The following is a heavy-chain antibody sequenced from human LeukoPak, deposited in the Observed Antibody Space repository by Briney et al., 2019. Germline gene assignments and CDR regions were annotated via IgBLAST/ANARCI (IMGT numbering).Heavy chain of an antibody. CDR2: IYTSGST. J-gene: IGHJ4*02. Sequence: SETLSLTCTVSGGSISSGSYYWSWIRQPAGKGLEWIGRIYTSGSTNYNPSLKSRVTISVDTSKNQFSLKLSSVTAADTAVYYCARTPGSGWYNTHFDYWGQGTLVTVSS. CDR3: ARTPGSGWYNTHFDY. D-gene: IGHD6-19*01. CDR1: GGSISSGSYY. V-gene: IGHV4-61*02.